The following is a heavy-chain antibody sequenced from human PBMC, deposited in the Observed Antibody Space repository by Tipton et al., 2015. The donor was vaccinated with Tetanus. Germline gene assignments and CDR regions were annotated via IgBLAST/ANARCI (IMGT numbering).Heavy chain of an antibody. CDR1: GGSFSGYY. D-gene: IGHD3-16*02. Sequence: TLSLTCAVYGGSFSGYYWSWIRQPPGKGLEWIGEINHSGSTNYNPSLKSRVTISVDTSKNQFSLKLSSVTAADTAVYYCARRGDYVWGSYRYTGLLSFDYWGQGTLVTVSS. J-gene: IGHJ4*02. CDR2: INHSGST. V-gene: IGHV4-34*01. CDR3: ARRGDYVWGSYRYTGLLSFDY.